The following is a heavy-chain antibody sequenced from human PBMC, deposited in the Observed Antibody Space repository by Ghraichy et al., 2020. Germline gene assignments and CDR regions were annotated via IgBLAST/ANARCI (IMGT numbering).Heavy chain of an antibody. Sequence: GESLNISCAVSGFTSGGSAMHWVHQASGKGLEWVGRIRSKANNYATAYAESVEGRFTISRDESKNTAWLQMDSLKTEDTAVYYCARSSSYYFDNWGQGTQVTVSS. CDR1: GFTSGGSA. V-gene: IGHV3-73*01. CDR2: IRSKANNYAT. CDR3: ARSSSYYFDN. D-gene: IGHD6-6*01. J-gene: IGHJ4*02.